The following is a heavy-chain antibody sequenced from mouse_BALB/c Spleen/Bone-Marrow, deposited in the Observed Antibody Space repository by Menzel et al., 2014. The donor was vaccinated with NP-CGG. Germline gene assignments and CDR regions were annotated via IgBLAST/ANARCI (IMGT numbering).Heavy chain of an antibody. Sequence: EVQLQQSGPELVKPGASVKISCKTSGYTFTEHTMHWVKQSHGKSLEWIGGVNPNDGGTSYNQKFKGKATLTVDKSSSTAYMELRSLTSEDSAVYYCARRGGSSYAMDYWGQGTSVTVSS. D-gene: IGHD1-1*01. V-gene: IGHV1-18*01. CDR1: GYTFTEHT. CDR2: VNPNDGGT. J-gene: IGHJ4*01. CDR3: ARRGGSSYAMDY.